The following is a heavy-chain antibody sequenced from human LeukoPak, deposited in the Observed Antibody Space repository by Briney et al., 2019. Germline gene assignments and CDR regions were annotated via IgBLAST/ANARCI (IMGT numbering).Heavy chain of an antibody. V-gene: IGHV4-4*07. J-gene: IGHJ4*02. CDR1: GVSISNYY. D-gene: IGHD6-6*01. CDR2: IYTSGST. Sequence: PSETLSLTCTVSGVSISNYYWSWIRQPAGKGLEWIGRIYTSGSTNYNPSLKSRVTISVDTSKNQFSLKLSSVTAADTAVYYCARARRSSSRVYYFDYWGQGTLVTVSS. CDR3: ARARRSSSRVYYFDY.